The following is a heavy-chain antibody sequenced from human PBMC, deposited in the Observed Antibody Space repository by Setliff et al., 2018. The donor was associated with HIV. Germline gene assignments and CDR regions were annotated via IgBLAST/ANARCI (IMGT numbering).Heavy chain of an antibody. Sequence: ASVKVSCKASGYTFIDYYIHWVRQAPGRGLEWMGWINADNGITEYAENFQGRVAMTRDTSMSTAYMELNRLTFDDTAVYYCARDPYDTSENPYDPWGQGTLVTVSS. J-gene: IGHJ5*02. CDR3: ARDPYDTSENPYDP. CDR1: GYTFIDYY. V-gene: IGHV1-2*02. D-gene: IGHD3-16*01. CDR2: INADNGIT.